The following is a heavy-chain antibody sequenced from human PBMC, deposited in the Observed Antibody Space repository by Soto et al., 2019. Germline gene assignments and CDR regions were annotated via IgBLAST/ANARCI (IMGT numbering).Heavy chain of an antibody. CDR2: INSDGSST. D-gene: IGHD1-26*01. CDR3: ARRSGSLTNWFDP. V-gene: IGHV3-74*01. CDR1: GFTFSSYW. J-gene: IGHJ5*02. Sequence: GSLRLSCAASGFTFSSYWMHWVRQAPGKGLVWVSRINSDGSSTSYADSVKGRFTISRDNAKNTLYLQINSLRAEDTAVYYCARRSGSLTNWFDPWGQGTLVTVSS.